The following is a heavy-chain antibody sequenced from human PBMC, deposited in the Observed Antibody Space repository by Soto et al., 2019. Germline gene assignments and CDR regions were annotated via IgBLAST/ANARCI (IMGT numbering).Heavy chain of an antibody. CDR2: IYGGGAT. J-gene: IGHJ5*02. V-gene: IGHV3-53*01. CDR3: ARVNPPYP. CDR1: GFTVSSNY. Sequence: GGSLRLSCAASGFTVSSNYMSWVRQAPGKGLEWISFIYGGGATLYADSVKGRFTISRDNSKNTVYLQMNGLRLDDTAMYYCARVNPPYPWGQGTLVTVSS.